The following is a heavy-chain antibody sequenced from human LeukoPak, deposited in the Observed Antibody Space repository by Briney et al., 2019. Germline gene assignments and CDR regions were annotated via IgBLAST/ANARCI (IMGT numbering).Heavy chain of an antibody. CDR2: ISSSSSYI. Sequence: PGGSLRLSCAASGFTFSSYSMNWVRQAPGKGLEWVSSISSSSSYIYYADSVKGRFTISRDNAKNSLYLQMNSLRAEDTAVYYCARDPDYDFWTGPFDYWGQGTLVTVSS. V-gene: IGHV3-21*01. J-gene: IGHJ4*02. CDR1: GFTFSSYS. D-gene: IGHD3-3*01. CDR3: ARDPDYDFWTGPFDY.